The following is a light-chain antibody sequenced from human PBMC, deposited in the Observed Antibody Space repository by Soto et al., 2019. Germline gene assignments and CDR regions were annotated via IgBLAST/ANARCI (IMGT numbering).Light chain of an antibody. CDR1: QGLSTR. Sequence: DIQMTQSPSSVSASVGDRVIITCRASQGLSTRLAWYQHKQGQAPKLLIYGTSTLQTGVPPRFSGSGSETEFTLTISSLQVEDFATSYFQEPHGFPWTFGQGTKGEIK. CDR2: GTS. J-gene: IGKJ1*01. V-gene: IGKV1-12*01. CDR3: QEPHGFPWT.